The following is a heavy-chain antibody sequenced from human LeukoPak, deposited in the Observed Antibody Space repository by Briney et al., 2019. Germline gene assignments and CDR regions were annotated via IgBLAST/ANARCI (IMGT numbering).Heavy chain of an antibody. Sequence: SETLSLTXTVSGGSIRSYYWSWIRQPPGKGLEWIGYIYYSGSTNYNPSLKSRVTISVDTSKNQFSLKLSSVTAADTAVYYCARGVGTYSSGYYYYDYFDYWGQGTLVTVSS. CDR2: IYYSGST. CDR3: ARGVGTYSSGYYYYDYFDY. CDR1: GGSIRSYY. J-gene: IGHJ4*02. V-gene: IGHV4-59*01. D-gene: IGHD3-22*01.